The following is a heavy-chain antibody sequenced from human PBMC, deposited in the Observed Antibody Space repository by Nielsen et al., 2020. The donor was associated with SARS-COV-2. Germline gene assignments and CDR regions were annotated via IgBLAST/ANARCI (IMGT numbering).Heavy chain of an antibody. CDR1: GFTFRSYG. D-gene: IGHD3/OR15-3a*01. J-gene: IGHJ6*02. Sequence: GGSLRLSCADSGFTFRSYGMHWVRQTPGKGLEWVALISYDGGNIYYADSVRGRFTISRDNSKKTLYLQMNSLRAEDTALYYCARARATIFGLVMSYGMDVWGQGTTVAVSS. CDR3: ARARATIFGLVMSYGMDV. V-gene: IGHV3-30*03. CDR2: ISYDGGNI.